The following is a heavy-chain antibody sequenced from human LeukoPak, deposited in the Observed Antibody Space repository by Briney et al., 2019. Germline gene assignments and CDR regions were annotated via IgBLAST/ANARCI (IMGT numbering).Heavy chain of an antibody. D-gene: IGHD6-6*01. Sequence: GGPLRLSCPASGFTFSSYAMSGVRQAPGKGREWVSAISGSGGSTYYADSVKGRFTISRDNSKNTLYLQMNSLRAEDTAVYYCADFSSSSAYFDYWGQGTLVTVSS. CDR1: GFTFSSYA. CDR3: ADFSSSSAYFDY. J-gene: IGHJ4*02. V-gene: IGHV3-23*01. CDR2: ISGSGGST.